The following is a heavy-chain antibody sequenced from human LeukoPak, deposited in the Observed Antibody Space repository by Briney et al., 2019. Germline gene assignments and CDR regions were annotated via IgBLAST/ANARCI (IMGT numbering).Heavy chain of an antibody. CDR1: GYTFTSYD. V-gene: IGHV1-8*01. Sequence: GASVKVSCKASGYTFTSYDINWVRQATGQGLEWMGWMNPNSGNTGYAQKFQGRVTMTRNTSISTAYMELSSLRSEDTAVYYCARYCSSTSCYGIDYWGQGTLVTVSS. CDR3: ARYCSSTSCYGIDY. D-gene: IGHD2-2*01. J-gene: IGHJ4*02. CDR2: MNPNSGNT.